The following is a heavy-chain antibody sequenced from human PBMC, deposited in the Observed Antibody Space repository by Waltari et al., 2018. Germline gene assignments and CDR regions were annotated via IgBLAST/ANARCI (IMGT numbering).Heavy chain of an antibody. J-gene: IGHJ4*02. Sequence: QVQLVQSGAEVKKPGSSVKVSCKASGGTFSSYAISWVRQAPGQGLEWMGGIIPSYGTANDAQKFQGRVTITTDESTSTAYMELSSLRSEDTAVYYCARDGGPSGGFDYWGQGTLVTVSS. CDR1: GGTFSSYA. CDR3: ARDGGPSGGFDY. CDR2: IIPSYGTA. D-gene: IGHD3-16*01. V-gene: IGHV1-69*05.